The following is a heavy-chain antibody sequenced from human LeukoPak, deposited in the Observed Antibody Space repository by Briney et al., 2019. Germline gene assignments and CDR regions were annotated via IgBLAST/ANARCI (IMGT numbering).Heavy chain of an antibody. CDR2: DYCGGNT. CDR1: GFSVTTDSYC. Sequence: SESLSLTCTVSGFSVTTDSYCWGWIRQPPGKGLEWIGYDYCGGNTNYDPSLKRRVTISVDTSKNQFSLTLTSVTAADTAVYFCARDHFGSLDSWGQGILVTVSS. J-gene: IGHJ4*02. D-gene: IGHD3-10*01. V-gene: IGHV4-61*01. CDR3: ARDHFGSLDS.